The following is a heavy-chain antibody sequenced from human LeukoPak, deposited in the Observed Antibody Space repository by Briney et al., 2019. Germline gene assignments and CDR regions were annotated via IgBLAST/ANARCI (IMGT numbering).Heavy chain of an antibody. Sequence: GGSLRLSCAASGFTFSTYPMHWVRQAPGKGLEWVAVISYDGNNKYYADSVKGRFTISRDNSKNTLYLQMNSLRAEDTAVYYCARDRRQQLEEFDPWGQGTLVTVSS. J-gene: IGHJ5*02. V-gene: IGHV3-30*04. CDR3: ARDRRQQLEEFDP. CDR2: ISYDGNNK. CDR1: GFTFSTYP. D-gene: IGHD6-13*01.